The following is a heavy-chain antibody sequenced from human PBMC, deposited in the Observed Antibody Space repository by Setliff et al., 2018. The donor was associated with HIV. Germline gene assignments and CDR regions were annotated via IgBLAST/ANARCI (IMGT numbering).Heavy chain of an antibody. D-gene: IGHD2-15*01. CDR1: GYTFTTYS. V-gene: IGHV1-3*01. J-gene: IGHJ6*03. CDR3: ASSGGSTRYFYYMDV. CDR2: INVGKGDT. Sequence: ALVKVSCKASGYTFTTYSIHWVRQAPGQSLEWMGWINVGKGDTKYSQELQGRITLSTDTSTSTAYMELRSLRPDDTAVYYCASSGGSTRYFYYMDVWGKGTTVTVSS.